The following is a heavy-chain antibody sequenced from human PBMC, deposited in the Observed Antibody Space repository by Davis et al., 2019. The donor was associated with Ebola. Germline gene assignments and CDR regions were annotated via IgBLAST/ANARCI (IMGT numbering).Heavy chain of an antibody. CDR1: GGTFSSYA. V-gene: IGHV1-69*04. Sequence: AASVKVSCKASGGTFSSYAISWVRQAPGQGLEWMGRIIPILGIANYAQKFQGWVTMTRDTSISTAYMELSRLRSDDTAVYYCARGSRSHYFDYWGQGSLVTVSS. CDR3: ARGSRSHYFDY. J-gene: IGHJ4*02. CDR2: IIPILGIA.